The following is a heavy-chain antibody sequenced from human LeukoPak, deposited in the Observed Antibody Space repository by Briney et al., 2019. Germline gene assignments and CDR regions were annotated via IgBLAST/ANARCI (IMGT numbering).Heavy chain of an antibody. D-gene: IGHD3-10*01. J-gene: IGHJ6*02. Sequence: SETLSLTCTVSGGSISGYYWSWIRQPPGKGLQWIGYIYYSGSTYYNPSLKSRVTISVDTSKNQFSLKLSSVTAADTAVYYCARDMDTMVRGAPYGMDVWGQGTTVTVSS. CDR2: IYYSGST. CDR1: GGSISGYY. V-gene: IGHV4-59*12. CDR3: ARDMDTMVRGAPYGMDV.